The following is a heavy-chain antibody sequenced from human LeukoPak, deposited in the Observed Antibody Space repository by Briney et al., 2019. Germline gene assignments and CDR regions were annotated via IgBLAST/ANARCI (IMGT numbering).Heavy chain of an antibody. CDR1: GFTFSGFS. Sequence: GGSLRLSCAASGFTFSGFSLNWVRQAPGKGLEWISNIRGSGSDMYYAASVKGRFTISRDSATNSLYLQMNNLKVDDTAVYFCVRDLNWAFDSWGQGTPVTVSS. D-gene: IGHD3/OR15-3a*01. CDR3: VRDLNWAFDS. CDR2: IRGSGSDM. J-gene: IGHJ4*02. V-gene: IGHV3-48*01.